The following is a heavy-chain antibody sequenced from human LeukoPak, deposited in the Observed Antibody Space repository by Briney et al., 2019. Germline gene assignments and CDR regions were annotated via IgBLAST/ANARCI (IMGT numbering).Heavy chain of an antibody. V-gene: IGHV1-18*01. CDR2: ISAYNGNT. CDR3: ARESSGWYDI. D-gene: IGHD6-19*01. Sequence: GASVKVSCKASGYTFNNHGITWVRQAPGQGLEWMGWISAYNGNTNYAQKLQGRVTMTTDTSTGTAYMELRSLRSDDTAVYYCARESSGWYDIWGQGTMVTVSS. CDR1: GYTFNNHG. J-gene: IGHJ3*02.